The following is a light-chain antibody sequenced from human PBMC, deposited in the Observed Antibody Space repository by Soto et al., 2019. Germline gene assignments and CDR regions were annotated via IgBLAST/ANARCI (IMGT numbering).Light chain of an antibody. J-gene: IGLJ3*02. V-gene: IGLV2-18*02. CDR2: EVR. CDR3: SSFTSSETRV. Sequence: QSALTQPPSVSGSPGQSVTISCTGTSSDVGRYDRVSWYQQSPGTAPKLIIYEVRNRPSGVPDRFSGSKSGNTASLTISGLQAEDEADYHCSSFTSSETRVFGGGTKLTVL. CDR1: SSDVGRYDR.